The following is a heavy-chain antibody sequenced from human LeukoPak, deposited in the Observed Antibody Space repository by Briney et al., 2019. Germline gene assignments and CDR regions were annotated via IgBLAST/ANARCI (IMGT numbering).Heavy chain of an antibody. V-gene: IGHV5-51*01. CDR1: GYSFTRYW. CDR2: IHPGDSET. Sequence: GESLKISCEGSGYSFTRYWIGWVRQMPGKGLEWMGIIHPGDSETRYSPSFQGRVTISADKSIDTAYLQWSSLKASDTATYYCAGDYFGAGFDMWGQGTMVTVSS. CDR3: AGDYFGAGFDM. J-gene: IGHJ3*02. D-gene: IGHD3-10*01.